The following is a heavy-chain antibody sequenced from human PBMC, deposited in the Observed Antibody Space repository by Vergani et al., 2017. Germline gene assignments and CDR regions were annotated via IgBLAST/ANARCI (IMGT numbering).Heavy chain of an antibody. CDR1: GYSFTSYW. CDR3: ARHTGGDYGTPEGFDI. J-gene: IGHJ3*02. CDR2: IYPGDSDT. D-gene: IGHD4-17*01. V-gene: IGHV5-51*03. Sequence: EVQLVQSGAEVKTPGESLKISCTGSGYSFTSYWIGWLRQMPGKGLEWMGIIYPGDSDTRYSPSFQGQVTISADKSISTAYLQWSSLKASDTAMYYCARHTGGDYGTPEGFDIWGQGTMVTGSS.